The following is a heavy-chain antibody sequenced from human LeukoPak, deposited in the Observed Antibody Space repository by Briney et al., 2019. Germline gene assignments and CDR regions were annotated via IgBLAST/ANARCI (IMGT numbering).Heavy chain of an antibody. Sequence: GSLRLSCAASGFTFSSYWMSWIRQPPGKGLEWIGNIYYSGSTYYNESLESRVTISIDTSKNQFSLKLNSVTAADTAVYYCARANIVVVVAATGIIYYFDYWGQGTLVTVSS. CDR2: IYYSGST. CDR3: ARANIVVVVAATGIIYYFDY. J-gene: IGHJ4*02. CDR1: GFTFSSYW. V-gene: IGHV4-39*07. D-gene: IGHD2-15*01.